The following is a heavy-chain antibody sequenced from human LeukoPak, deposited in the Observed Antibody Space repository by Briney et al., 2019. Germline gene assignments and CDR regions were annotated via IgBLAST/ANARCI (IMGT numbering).Heavy chain of an antibody. CDR1: GYTFTGYY. D-gene: IGHD3-22*01. CDR2: ISAYNGNT. J-gene: IGHJ6*02. Sequence: ASVKVSCKASGYTFTGYYLYWVRQAPGQGLEWMGWISAYNGNTNYAQKLQGRVTMTTDTPTSTAYMELRSLRSDDTAVYYCARQSGDSSGPQRTYYYYGMDVWGQGTTVTVSS. V-gene: IGHV1-18*04. CDR3: ARQSGDSSGPQRTYYYYGMDV.